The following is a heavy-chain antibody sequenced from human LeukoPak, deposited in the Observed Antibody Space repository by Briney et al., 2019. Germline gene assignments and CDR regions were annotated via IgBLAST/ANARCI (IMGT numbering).Heavy chain of an antibody. D-gene: IGHD1-1*01. CDR3: ARDRTGWGPVDYYYYYMDV. V-gene: IGHV3-30*01. J-gene: IGHJ6*03. CDR1: GFTFSSYA. Sequence: GGSLRLSCAASGFTFSSYAMHWVRQAPGKGLEWVAVISYDGSNKYYADSVKGRFTIPRDNSKNTLYLQMNSLRAEDTAVYYCARDRTGWGPVDYYYYYMDVWGKGTTVTVSS. CDR2: ISYDGSNK.